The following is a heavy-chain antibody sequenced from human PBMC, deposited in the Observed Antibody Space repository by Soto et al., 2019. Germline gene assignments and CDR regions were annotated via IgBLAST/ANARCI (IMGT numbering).Heavy chain of an antibody. V-gene: IGHV5-51*01. CDR2: IYPGDSDT. Sequence: GESLKISCKGSGYSFTSYWIGWVRQMPGKGLEWMGIIYPGDSDTRYSPSFQGKVTISADKSISTAYLQWSSLKASDTAMYYCARHLYSSSDLLVYYYMDVWGKGTTVTVSS. CDR3: ARHLYSSSDLLVYYYMDV. CDR1: GYSFTSYW. D-gene: IGHD6-6*01. J-gene: IGHJ6*03.